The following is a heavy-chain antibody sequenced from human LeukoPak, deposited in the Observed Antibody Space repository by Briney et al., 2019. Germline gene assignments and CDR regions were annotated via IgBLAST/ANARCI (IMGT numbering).Heavy chain of an antibody. CDR1: GGSISGYH. Sequence: SETLSLTCNVSGGSISGYHWSWIRQPPGKGLEWLGYIYYSGSTNYNPSLKSRVTISVDTSKNQFSLKLSSVTAADTAVYYCAREGSYGYYFDYWGQGTLVTVSS. D-gene: IGHD1-26*01. J-gene: IGHJ4*02. CDR2: IYYSGST. CDR3: AREGSYGYYFDY. V-gene: IGHV4-59*01.